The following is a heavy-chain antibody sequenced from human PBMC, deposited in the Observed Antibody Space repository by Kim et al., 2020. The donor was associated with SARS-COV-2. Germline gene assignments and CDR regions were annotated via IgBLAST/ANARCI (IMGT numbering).Heavy chain of an antibody. Sequence: VKGRFTISRDNSKNTLYLQMNSLRAEDTAVYYCAKGYSYGYSYYYYGMDVWGQGTTVTVSS. J-gene: IGHJ6*02. CDR3: AKGYSYGYSYYYYGMDV. D-gene: IGHD5-18*01. V-gene: IGHV3-30*02.